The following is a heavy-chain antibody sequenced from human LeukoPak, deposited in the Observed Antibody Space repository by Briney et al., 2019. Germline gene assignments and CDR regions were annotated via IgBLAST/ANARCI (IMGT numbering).Heavy chain of an antibody. J-gene: IGHJ5*02. Sequence: SETLSLTCTVSGGSVSSSSYYWGWIRQPPGKGLEWIGSIYYSGSTYYNPSLKSRVTISVDTSKNQFSLKLSSVTAADTAVYYCARQVTTFDYSSLTPSWFDPWGQGTLVTVSS. CDR2: IYYSGST. CDR3: ARQVTTFDYSSLTPSWFDP. CDR1: GGSVSSSSYY. V-gene: IGHV4-39*01. D-gene: IGHD6-19*01.